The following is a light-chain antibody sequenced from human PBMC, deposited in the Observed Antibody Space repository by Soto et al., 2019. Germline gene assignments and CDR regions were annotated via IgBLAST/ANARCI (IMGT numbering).Light chain of an antibody. Sequence: EIVLTQSPATLSLSPGERATLSCRASQSVNNYLAWYQQRPGQAPRLLIYDASNRATGIPARFSGSGSGTDFTPTISSLEPEAVAVYYWQHSNKSPFSFGPGTKVDIK. J-gene: IGKJ3*01. CDR3: QHSNKSPFS. V-gene: IGKV3-11*01. CDR1: QSVNNY. CDR2: DAS.